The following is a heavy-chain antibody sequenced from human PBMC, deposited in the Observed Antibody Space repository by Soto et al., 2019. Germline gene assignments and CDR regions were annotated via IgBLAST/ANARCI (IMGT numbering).Heavy chain of an antibody. CDR2: ISYDGSNK. CDR1: GFTFSSYA. V-gene: IGHV3-30-3*01. J-gene: IGHJ1*01. D-gene: IGHD2-8*01. CDR3: ARAPCTNGVCYSHVEYFQH. Sequence: GGSLRLSCAASGFTFSSYAMHWVRQAPGKGLEWVAVISYDGSNKYYADSVKGRFTISRDNSKNTLYLQMNSLRAEDTAVYYCARAPCTNGVCYSHVEYFQHWGQGTLVTVSS.